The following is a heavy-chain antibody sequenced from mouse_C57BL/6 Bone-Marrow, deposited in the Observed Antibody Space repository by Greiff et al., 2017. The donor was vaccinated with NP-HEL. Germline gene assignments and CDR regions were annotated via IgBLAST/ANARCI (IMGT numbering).Heavy chain of an antibody. Sequence: EVQLQQSGPELVKPGASVKIPCKASGYTFTDYNMDWVKQSHGKSLEWIGDINPNNGGTIYNQKFKGKATLTVDTSSSTAYMELRSLTSEDTAVYYCARSSIYYGNPAWFAYWGQGTLVTVSA. V-gene: IGHV1-18*01. CDR3: ARSSIYYGNPAWFAY. J-gene: IGHJ3*01. D-gene: IGHD2-1*01. CDR1: GYTFTDYN. CDR2: INPNNGGT.